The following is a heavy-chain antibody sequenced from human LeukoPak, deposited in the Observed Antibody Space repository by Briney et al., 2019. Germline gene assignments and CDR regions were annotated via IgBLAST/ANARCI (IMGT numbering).Heavy chain of an antibody. CDR3: ARDQKVGTTATYTPFDP. J-gene: IGHJ5*02. D-gene: IGHD1-26*01. V-gene: IGHV1-18*01. CDR2: INTYKGNT. CDR1: GYSFNSYG. Sequence: GASVKVSCKASGYSFNSYGISWVRQAPGQGLEWMGWINTYKGNTNYAQKFQGRVSMTTDRSTSTAYLELRSLRSDDTAVYYCARDQKVGTTATYTPFDPWGQGTLVTVS.